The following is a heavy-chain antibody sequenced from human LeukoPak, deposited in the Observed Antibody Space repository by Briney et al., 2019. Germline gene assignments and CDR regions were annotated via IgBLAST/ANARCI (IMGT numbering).Heavy chain of an antibody. CDR3: ARDGGFSSGWNLYFQH. CDR1: GFTFSNYP. D-gene: IGHD6-19*01. V-gene: IGHV3-30*04. J-gene: IGHJ1*01. Sequence: GGSLRLSCAVSGFTFSNYPMHWVRQAPGKGLEWVAVISYDGSNEYYADSVQGRFTNSRDNSKNTLHLQMNSLRPEDTAVYYCARDGGFSSGWNLYFQHWGQGTLVTVSS. CDR2: ISYDGSNE.